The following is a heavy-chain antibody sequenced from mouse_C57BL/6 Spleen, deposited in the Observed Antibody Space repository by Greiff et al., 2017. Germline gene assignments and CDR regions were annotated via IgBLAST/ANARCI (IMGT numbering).Heavy chain of an antibody. CDR2: IYPGSGST. J-gene: IGHJ2*01. D-gene: IGHD1-1*01. CDR1: GYTFTSYW. Sequence: QVQLQQPGAELVKPGASVKMSCKASGYTFTSYWITWVKQRPGQGLEWIGDIYPGSGSTNYNEKFKSTATLTVDTSSSTAYMQLSSLTSEDSAVYYCARWITTVVEGNLDYWGQGTTLTVSS. V-gene: IGHV1-55*01. CDR3: ARWITTVVEGNLDY.